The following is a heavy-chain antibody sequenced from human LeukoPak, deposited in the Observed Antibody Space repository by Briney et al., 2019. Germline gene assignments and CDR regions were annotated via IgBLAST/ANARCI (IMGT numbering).Heavy chain of an antibody. CDR3: ARDSRWYNGRYYDEGIDY. CDR2: INSDGSDM. V-gene: IGHV3-74*01. D-gene: IGHD1-26*01. Sequence: GGSLRLSCTGSGFTFSGYWMHWVRQVPGKGLVWVSRINSDGSDMSYADSVKGGFTISRDNAKNTVYLQMNSLRVEDTALYYCARDSRWYNGRYYDEGIDYWGQGTLVTVSS. CDR1: GFTFSGYW. J-gene: IGHJ4*02.